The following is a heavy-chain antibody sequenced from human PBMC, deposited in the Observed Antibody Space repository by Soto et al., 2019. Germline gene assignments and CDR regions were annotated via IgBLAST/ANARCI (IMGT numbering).Heavy chain of an antibody. J-gene: IGHJ3*02. CDR1: GGSISSYY. V-gene: IGHV4-59*01. Sequence: SETLSLTCTASGGSISSYYWSWIRQPPGKGLEWIGYIYYSGSTNYNPSLKSRVTISVDTSKNQFSLKLSSVTAADTAVYYCARGFGYGDYVGNAFDIWGPGTMVTV. CDR3: ARGFGYGDYVGNAFDI. D-gene: IGHD4-17*01. CDR2: IYYSGST.